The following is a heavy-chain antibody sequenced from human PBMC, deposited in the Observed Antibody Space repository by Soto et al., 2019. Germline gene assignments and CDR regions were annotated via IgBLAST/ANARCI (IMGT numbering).Heavy chain of an antibody. CDR2: IYYSGST. Sequence: SETLSLTCTVSGDSISTNSYSWGWIRQPPGQGLEWIGHIYYSGSTYYNPSLKSRATISVDTSKNQFSLKLSSVTAADTAVYYCARGYFDWLHKYYFDYWGQGTLVTVSS. CDR1: GDSISTNSYS. CDR3: ARGYFDWLHKYYFDY. D-gene: IGHD3-9*01. J-gene: IGHJ4*02. V-gene: IGHV4-39*07.